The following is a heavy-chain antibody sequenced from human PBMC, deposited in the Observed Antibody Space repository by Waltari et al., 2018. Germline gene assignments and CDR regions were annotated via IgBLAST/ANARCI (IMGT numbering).Heavy chain of an antibody. V-gene: IGHV3-48*01. CDR2: ISSSSSTI. D-gene: IGHD3-16*02. Sequence: EVQLVESGGGLVQPGGSLRLSFAASGFTFSSYSMNWVRQAPGKGLEWVSYISSSSSTIYYADSVKGRFTISRDNAKNSLYLQMNSLRAEDTAVYYCASRPFVGELSLYKDYWGQGTLVTVSS. CDR1: GFTFSSYS. CDR3: ASRPFVGELSLYKDY. J-gene: IGHJ4*02.